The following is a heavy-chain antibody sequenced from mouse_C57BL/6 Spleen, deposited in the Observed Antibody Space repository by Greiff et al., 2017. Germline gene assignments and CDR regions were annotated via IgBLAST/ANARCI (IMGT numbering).Heavy chain of an antibody. D-gene: IGHD2-4*01. CDR2: IYPGDGDT. CDR3: AKRDREGSYYDFAY. V-gene: IGHV1-82*01. CDR1: GYAFSSYW. Sequence: VQLQQSGPELVKPGASVKISCKASGYAFSSYWMTWVKQRPGKGLEWIGRIYPGDGDTNYNGKFKGKATLTADTSSSTAYMQLSSLTSEDSAVYFCAKRDREGSYYDFAYWGQGTLVTVSA. J-gene: IGHJ3*01.